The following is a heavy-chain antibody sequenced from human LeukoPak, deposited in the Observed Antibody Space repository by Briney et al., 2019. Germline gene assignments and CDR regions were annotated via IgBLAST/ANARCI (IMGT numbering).Heavy chain of an antibody. CDR1: GFTVSSNY. CDR2: IYSGGST. CDR3: AGGDSSSTTLDY. Sequence: GGSLRLSCAASGFTVSSNYMSWVRQAPGKGLEWVSVIYSGGSTYYADSVKGRFTISRHNSKNTLYLQMNSLTAEDTAVHYCAGGDSSSTTLDYWGQGTLVTVSS. D-gene: IGHD6-6*01. V-gene: IGHV3-53*04. J-gene: IGHJ4*02.